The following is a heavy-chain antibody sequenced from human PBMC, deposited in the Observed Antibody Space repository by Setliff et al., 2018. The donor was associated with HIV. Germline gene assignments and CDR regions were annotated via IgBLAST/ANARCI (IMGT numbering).Heavy chain of an antibody. Sequence: GESLKISCRASGFTFGEYAMSWVRQAPGKGLEWVGFIRSKGYGGTTEYAASVKGRFTISRDDSKSIAYLQMNSLKTEDTAVYYCTRVEWDLQSEYWGQGTLVTVSS. CDR2: IRSKGYGGTT. CDR3: TRVEWDLQSEY. CDR1: GFTFGEYA. V-gene: IGHV3-49*04. D-gene: IGHD1-26*01. J-gene: IGHJ4*02.